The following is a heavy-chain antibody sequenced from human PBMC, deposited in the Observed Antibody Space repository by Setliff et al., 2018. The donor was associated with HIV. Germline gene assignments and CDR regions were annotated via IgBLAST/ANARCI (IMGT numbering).Heavy chain of an antibody. CDR3: ARLTASIAARRRFDY. D-gene: IGHD6-6*01. V-gene: IGHV4-39*01. CDR2: IYESGST. Sequence: PSETLSLTCTVSGGSISSSGYYWGWIRQPPGKGLEWIGGIYESGSTYYNPSLKSRASISVDTSKNQYSLKLSSVTAADTAVYYCARLTASIAARRRFDYWGQGTLVTVSS. CDR1: GGSISSSGYY. J-gene: IGHJ4*02.